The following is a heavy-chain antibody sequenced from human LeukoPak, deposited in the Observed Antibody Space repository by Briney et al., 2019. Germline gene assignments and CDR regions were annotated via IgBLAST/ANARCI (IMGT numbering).Heavy chain of an antibody. V-gene: IGHV4-38-2*01. J-gene: IGHJ6*03. CDR2: IYHSGST. D-gene: IGHD2/OR15-2a*01. CDR1: GYSSSSDYY. CDR3: ARGFTFDYMDV. Sequence: SETLSLTCAVSGYSSSSDYYWGWIRHPPGKGLEWIGSIYHSGSTYYNPSLKSRVTISVDTSKNQFSLKLSSVTAADTAVYYCARGFTFDYMDVWGKGTTVTVSS.